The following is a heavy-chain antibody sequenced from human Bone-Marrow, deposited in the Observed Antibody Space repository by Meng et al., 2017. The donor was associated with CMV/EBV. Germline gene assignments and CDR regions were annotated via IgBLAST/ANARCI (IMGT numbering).Heavy chain of an antibody. V-gene: IGHV3-74*01. D-gene: IGHD2-2*01. Sequence: GGSLRLSCAASGFTFSSYWMHWVRQAPGKGLEWVSRINSDGSSTSYADSVKGRFTISRDNAKNTLYLQMNSLRAEDTAVYYCAREDIVVVPAAMSYYYGMDVWGQGTTVTVSS. CDR3: AREDIVVVPAAMSYYYGMDV. CDR2: INSDGSST. CDR1: GFTFSSYW. J-gene: IGHJ6*02.